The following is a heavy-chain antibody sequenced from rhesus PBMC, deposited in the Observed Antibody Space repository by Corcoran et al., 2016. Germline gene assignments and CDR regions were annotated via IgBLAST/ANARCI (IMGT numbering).Heavy chain of an antibody. D-gene: IGHD6-13*01. CDR2: IYGNSAST. J-gene: IGHJ5-2*02. V-gene: IGHV4S9*01. CDR1: GGSISDRYY. CDR3: ARVRPYRSYSSWPQYNSLDV. Sequence: QVQLQESGPGLVKPSETLSLTCAVSGGSISDRYYWNWSRPPPGKGREGIGNIYGNSASTYYNPSLKSRVTISKDTSKNQFFLKLTSVTAADTAVYYCARVRPYRSYSSWPQYNSLDVWGRGVLVTVSS.